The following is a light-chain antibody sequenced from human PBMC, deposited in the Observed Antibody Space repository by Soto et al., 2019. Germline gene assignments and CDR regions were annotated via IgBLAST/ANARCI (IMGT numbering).Light chain of an antibody. CDR3: SSYTSNSTLL. V-gene: IGLV2-14*01. CDR1: SSDVGGYNY. CDR2: EVS. J-gene: IGLJ2*01. Sequence: QSALTQPDSVSGSPGQSITISCTGTSSDVGGYNYVSWYQQHPGKVPKLMIYEVSNRPSGVSNHFSGSKSGNTASLTISGLQADYEADYYCSSYTSNSTLLFGGGTKRTVL.